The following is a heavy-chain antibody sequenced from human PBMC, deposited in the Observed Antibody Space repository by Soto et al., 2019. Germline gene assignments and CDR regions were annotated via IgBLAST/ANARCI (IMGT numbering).Heavy chain of an antibody. Sequence: SETLSLTCTVSGGSIISSSSYWGWIRQPPGKGLEWIGSIYYSGSTYYNPSLKSRVTISVDTSKNQFSLKLSSVTAADTAVYYCACIFSGGYGYVVYYYGMDVWGQGTTVT. CDR1: GGSIISSSSY. CDR3: ACIFSGGYGYVVYYYGMDV. J-gene: IGHJ6*02. V-gene: IGHV4-39*01. D-gene: IGHD5-18*01. CDR2: IYYSGST.